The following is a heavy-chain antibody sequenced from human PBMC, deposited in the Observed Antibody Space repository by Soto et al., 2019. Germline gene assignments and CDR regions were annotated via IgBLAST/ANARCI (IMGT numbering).Heavy chain of an antibody. J-gene: IGHJ6*02. D-gene: IGHD3-10*01. Sequence: GGSLRLSCAASGFTFSSYDMHWVRQATGKGFDWVSSIGTAGDTYYPGSVKGRFTISRENAKNSLYLQMNSLRAEDTAVFYFARGYYGSGLEYYYYGMDVWGQGTTVTVSS. CDR1: GFTFSSYD. CDR2: IGTAGDT. CDR3: ARGYYGSGLEYYYYGMDV. V-gene: IGHV3-13*01.